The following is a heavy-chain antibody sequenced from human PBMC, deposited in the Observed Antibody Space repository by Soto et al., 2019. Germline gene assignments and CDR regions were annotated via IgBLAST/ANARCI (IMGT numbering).Heavy chain of an antibody. CDR3: ARGRPELLWFGGFLPPSGMDA. V-gene: IGHV3-48*03. CDR1: GFTFSSYE. CDR2: ISSSGSTI. J-gene: IGHJ6*02. D-gene: IGHD3-10*01. Sequence: PQRLSCAASGFTFSSYEMNWVRHAPGKGLEGVSYISSSGSTIYYADSVKGRFTISRDNAKNSRYLQMNSLRAEDTAVYYCARGRPELLWFGGFLPPSGMDASGQGPTVTVSS.